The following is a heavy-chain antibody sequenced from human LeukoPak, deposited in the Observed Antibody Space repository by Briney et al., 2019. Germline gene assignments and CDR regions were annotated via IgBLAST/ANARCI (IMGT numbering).Heavy chain of an antibody. J-gene: IGHJ4*02. CDR2: IRSRTDGWTT. Sequence: GGSLRLSCAASGFSFSYAWLSWVRQAPGKGLEWVGRIRSRTDGWTTDYAAPVKGRFTISRDDSKNTLYLQMNILETEDTAVYYCTTDGGSGLYNRDYRGQGTLVTVPS. CDR1: GFSFSYAW. V-gene: IGHV3-15*01. D-gene: IGHD6-19*01. CDR3: TTDGGSGLYNRDY.